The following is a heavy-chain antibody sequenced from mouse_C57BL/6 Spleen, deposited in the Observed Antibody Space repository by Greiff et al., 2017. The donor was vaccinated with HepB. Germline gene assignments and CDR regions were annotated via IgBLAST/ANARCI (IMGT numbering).Heavy chain of an antibody. CDR2: IDPETGGT. D-gene: IGHD2-4*01. J-gene: IGHJ3*01. CDR1: GYTFTDYE. V-gene: IGHV1-15*01. Sequence: VQLQQSGAELVRPGASVTLSCKASGYTFTDYEMHWVKQTPVHGLEWIGAIDPETGGTAYNQKFKGKAILTADKSSSTAYMELRSLTSEDSAVYYCTHYDYDGGFAYWGQGTLVTVSA. CDR3: THYDYDGGFAY.